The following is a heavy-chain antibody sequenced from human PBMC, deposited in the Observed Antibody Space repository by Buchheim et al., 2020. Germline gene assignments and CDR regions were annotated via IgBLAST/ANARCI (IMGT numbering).Heavy chain of an antibody. Sequence: EVQLVESGGGLVQPGGSLRLSCAASGFTFSSYWMYWVRQVPGKGLVWVSRINSDGSSTSYADSVRGRFTISRDNAKNPLYLQMNSLRAEDTAVYYCASLAATGNNWFDPWGQGTL. J-gene: IGHJ5*02. V-gene: IGHV3-74*01. CDR3: ASLAATGNNWFDP. CDR1: GFTFSSYW. CDR2: INSDGSST. D-gene: IGHD6-13*01.